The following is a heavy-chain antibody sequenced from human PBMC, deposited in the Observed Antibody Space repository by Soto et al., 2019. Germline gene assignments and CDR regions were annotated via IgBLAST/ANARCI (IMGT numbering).Heavy chain of an antibody. V-gene: IGHV3-13*05. CDR1: GFTFRNYD. Sequence: EVQLVESGGGLVQPGGSLRLSCEASGFTFRNYDMHWVRQGTGKGLEWVSGISAARDPDYADSVDGRFTISRENAQNSFFLQMNSLRVGDTAVYYCARTDRDFYGLDVWGQGTTVIVSS. CDR3: ARTDRDFYGLDV. J-gene: IGHJ6*02. CDR2: ISAARDP.